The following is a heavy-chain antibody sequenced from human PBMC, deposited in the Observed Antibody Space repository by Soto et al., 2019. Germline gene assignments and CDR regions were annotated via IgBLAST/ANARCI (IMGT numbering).Heavy chain of an antibody. CDR2: IYYSGST. D-gene: IGHD6-13*01. CDR1: GGSISSGGYY. CDR3: ARVFTDSSSFFDP. J-gene: IGHJ5*02. V-gene: IGHV4-31*01. Sequence: QVQLQESGPGLVKPSQTLSLTCTVSGGSISSGGYYWSWIRQHPGKGLEWIGYIYYSGSTYYNPSLKSLVTISVDTSKYQFSLQLSSVTAADTAVYYCARVFTDSSSFFDPWGQGTLVTVSS.